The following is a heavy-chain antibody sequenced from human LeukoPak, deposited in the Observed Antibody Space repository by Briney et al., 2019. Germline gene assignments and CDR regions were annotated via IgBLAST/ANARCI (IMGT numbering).Heavy chain of an antibody. Sequence: SETLSLTCTVSGGSISSYYWSWIRQPPGKGLEWIGYIYYSGSTNYNPSLKSRVTISVDTSKTHFSLKLSSVTAADTAVYYCARYDSSGYSIEYWGQGTQVTVAS. J-gene: IGHJ4*02. CDR3: ARYDSSGYSIEY. V-gene: IGHV4-59*01. CDR1: GGSISSYY. D-gene: IGHD3-22*01. CDR2: IYYSGST.